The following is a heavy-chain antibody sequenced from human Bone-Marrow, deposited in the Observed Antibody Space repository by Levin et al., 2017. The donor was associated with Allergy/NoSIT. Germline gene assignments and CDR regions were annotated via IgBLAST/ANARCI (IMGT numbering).Heavy chain of an antibody. Sequence: EASVKVSCKTSGYTFTNHAMNWVRQAPGQGLEWMGWINTYTGNPTYAQGFTGRFVFSLDTSVSTAYLQISSLKAEDTAVYYCARDLSVAVPVPFEHWGQGSLVTVAS. CDR2: INTYTGNP. CDR3: ARDLSVAVPVPFEH. V-gene: IGHV7-4-1*02. D-gene: IGHD2-2*01. CDR1: GYTFTNHA. J-gene: IGHJ4*02.